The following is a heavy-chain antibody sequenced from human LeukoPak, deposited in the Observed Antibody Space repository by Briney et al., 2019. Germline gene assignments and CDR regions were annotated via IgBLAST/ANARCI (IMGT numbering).Heavy chain of an antibody. J-gene: IGHJ3*02. V-gene: IGHV3-9*01. CDR2: ISWNSDSI. D-gene: IGHD3-22*01. CDR1: GFTFDDYA. Sequence: PGRSLRLSCAASGFTFDDYAMHWVRQAPGKGLEWVSGISWNSDSIGYADSVKGRFTISRDNAKNSLYLQMNSLRAEDTAVYYCARVWDYDSSGNDAFDIWGQGTMVTVSS. CDR3: ARVWDYDSSGNDAFDI.